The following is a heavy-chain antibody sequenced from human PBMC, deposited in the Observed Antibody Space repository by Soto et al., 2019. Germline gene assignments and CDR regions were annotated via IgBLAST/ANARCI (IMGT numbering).Heavy chain of an antibody. CDR1: GGSFSGYY. J-gene: IGHJ4*02. D-gene: IGHD3-22*01. Sequence: PSETLSLTCAVYGGSFSGYYWSWIRQPPGKGLERIGEINHSGNTNYNPSLKSRVTISVDTSKSQFSLKLSSVTAADTAVYYCARLRWYYYDSSGTGDYWGQGTMVTVSS. CDR3: ARLRWYYYDSSGTGDY. CDR2: INHSGNT. V-gene: IGHV4-34*01.